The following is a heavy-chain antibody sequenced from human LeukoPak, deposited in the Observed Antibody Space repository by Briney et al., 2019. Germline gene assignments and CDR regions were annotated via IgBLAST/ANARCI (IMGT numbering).Heavy chain of an antibody. V-gene: IGHV1-2*02. D-gene: IGHD2-15*01. CDR3: ARDGYCSGGSCVDY. Sequence: ASVRVSCKASGYTFTGYYMHWVRQAPGQGLEWMGWINPNSGGTNYAQKFQGRVTMTRDTSISTAYMELSRLRSDDTAVYYCARDGYCSGGSCVDYWGQGTLVTVSS. CDR1: GYTFTGYY. CDR2: INPNSGGT. J-gene: IGHJ4*02.